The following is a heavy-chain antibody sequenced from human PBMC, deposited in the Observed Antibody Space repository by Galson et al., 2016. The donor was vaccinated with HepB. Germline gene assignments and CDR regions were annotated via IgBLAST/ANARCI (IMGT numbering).Heavy chain of an antibody. CDR1: GGSISSGGYY. J-gene: IGHJ4*02. Sequence: TLSLTCSVSGGSISSGGYYWSWIRQHPGKGLEWIGCISYSGSTGYNPSLKSRLTISVDTSKNQFSLRLSSATAADTAVYYCARESGRSGFSWGQGTLVVVSS. D-gene: IGHD3-10*01. V-gene: IGHV4-31*03. CDR2: ISYSGST. CDR3: ARESGRSGFS.